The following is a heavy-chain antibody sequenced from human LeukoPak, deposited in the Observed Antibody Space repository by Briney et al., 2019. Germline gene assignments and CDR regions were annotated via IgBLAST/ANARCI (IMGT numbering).Heavy chain of an antibody. CDR1: GYTFTGYY. CDR2: VSPHSGAT. D-gene: IGHD3-10*01. CDR3: ASKTGGSGSPFDY. J-gene: IGHJ4*02. V-gene: IGHV1-2*02. Sequence: ASVKVSCEASGYTFTGYYMHWVRQAPGQGLEWMGWVSPHSGATNYAQKFQGRVTMTRDTSISTAYMELSRLRSDDTAVYYCASKTGGSGSPFDYWGQGTLVTVSS.